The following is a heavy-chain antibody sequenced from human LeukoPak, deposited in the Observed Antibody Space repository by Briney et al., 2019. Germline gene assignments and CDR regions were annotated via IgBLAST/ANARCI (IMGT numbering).Heavy chain of an antibody. CDR2: TNSDGSSR. V-gene: IGHV3-74*01. Sequence: GGSLRLSCAASGFTFSSHWMHWVRQAPGKGLEWVSRTNSDGSSRSFADSVRGRVTISRDNAKNTLYLQMNSLRAEDTAVYYCARDPTTYYYMDVWGKGTTVTVSS. D-gene: IGHD4-11*01. CDR1: GFTFSSHW. J-gene: IGHJ6*03. CDR3: ARDPTTYYYMDV.